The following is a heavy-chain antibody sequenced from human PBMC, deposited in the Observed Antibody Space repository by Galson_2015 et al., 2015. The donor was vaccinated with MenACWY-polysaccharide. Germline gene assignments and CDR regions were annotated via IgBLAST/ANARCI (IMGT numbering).Heavy chain of an antibody. D-gene: IGHD3-22*01. V-gene: IGHV3-74*01. Sequence: SLRLSCAGSGFVFSSSWMHWVRQAPGKGLEWVSRINIDGSVTNYADSVKGRFTISRDNAKNTLYLQMNSLRAEDTALYYCARESHHDSSGYPDSWGQGTLVTVSS. J-gene: IGHJ4*02. CDR2: INIDGSVT. CDR3: ARESHHDSSGYPDS. CDR1: GFVFSSSW.